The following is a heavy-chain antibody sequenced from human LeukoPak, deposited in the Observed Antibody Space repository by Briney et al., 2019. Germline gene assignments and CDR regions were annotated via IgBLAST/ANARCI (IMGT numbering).Heavy chain of an antibody. J-gene: IGHJ4*02. CDR2: IISSSSYI. CDR1: GFTFSSYS. V-gene: IGHV3-21*01. D-gene: IGHD2-21*01. Sequence: GGSLRLSCAASGFTFSSYSMNWVRQAPGKGLEWVSSIISSSSYIYYADSVKGRFTISRDNAKNSLYLQMNSLRAEDTAVYYCARDLLACGGDCYGYWGQGTLVTVSS. CDR3: ARDLLACGGDCYGY.